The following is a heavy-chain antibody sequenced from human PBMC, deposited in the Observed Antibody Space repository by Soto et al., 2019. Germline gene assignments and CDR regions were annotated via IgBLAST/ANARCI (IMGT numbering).Heavy chain of an antibody. CDR2: IYYSGST. CDR1: GVNVGGGGCL. V-gene: IGHV4-61*08. Sequence: IVSGVNVGGGGCLRSRKRKTPGKGLEWIGYIYYSGSTNYSPSLQSRVTMSLDSSKNQFSLKLSSVTAADTAVYYCARAPRGNYGYPSYFDYWGQGTLVTVSS. CDR3: ARAPRGNYGYPSYFDY. D-gene: IGHD3-10*01. J-gene: IGHJ4*02.